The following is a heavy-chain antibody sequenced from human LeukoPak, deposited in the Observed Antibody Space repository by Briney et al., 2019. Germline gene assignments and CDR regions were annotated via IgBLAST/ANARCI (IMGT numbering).Heavy chain of an antibody. CDR1: GFTFSSYS. CDR3: AARPGHLAVPFDY. CDR2: ISSSSSYI. V-gene: IGHV3-21*01. Sequence: PGGSLRLSCAASGFTFSSYSMNWVRQAPGKGLEWVSSISSSSSYIYYADSVKGRFTISRDNAKNSLYLQMNSLRAEDTAVYYCAARPGHLAVPFDYWGQGTLVTVSS. D-gene: IGHD2-15*01. J-gene: IGHJ4*02.